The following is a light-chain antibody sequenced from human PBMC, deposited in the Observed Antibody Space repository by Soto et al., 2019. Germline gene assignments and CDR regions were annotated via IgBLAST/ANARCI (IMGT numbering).Light chain of an antibody. V-gene: IGKV1-39*01. CDR1: QSISSY. Sequence: DIQMTQSPSSLSASVGDRVTITCRASQSISSYLNWYQQKPRKAPKLLIYAASSLQSGVPSRFSGSGSGTDFTLTISRLEPEDFSVYYCHQYGTAPLTFGPGTKVDIK. CDR2: AAS. CDR3: HQYGTAPLT. J-gene: IGKJ3*01.